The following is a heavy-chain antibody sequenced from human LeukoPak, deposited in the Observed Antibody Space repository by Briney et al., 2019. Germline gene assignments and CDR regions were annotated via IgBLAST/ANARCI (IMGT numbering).Heavy chain of an antibody. CDR3: AKDKGREGDY. J-gene: IGHJ4*02. V-gene: IGHV3-30*18. D-gene: IGHD1-26*01. Sequence: GGCLRLSCAASGFSFSKYGMHWVRQAPGKGLDWVAVISSDGSDKYYADSVKGRFTISRDNSKNTLYLQMNSLRAEDTAVYYCAKDKGREGDYWGQGNLVTVSS. CDR1: GFSFSKYG. CDR2: ISSDGSDK.